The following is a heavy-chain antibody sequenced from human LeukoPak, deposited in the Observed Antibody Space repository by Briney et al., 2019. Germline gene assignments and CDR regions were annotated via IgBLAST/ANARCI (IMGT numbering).Heavy chain of an antibody. CDR3: AKDFGRNLGGPGY. J-gene: IGHJ4*02. CDR1: GSTFSTYT. V-gene: IGHV3-23*01. Sequence: PGGSLRLSCAASGSTFSTYTMAWVRQAPGGGLEWVSGISGDGYSTYYADSVKGRFAISRDNSKSTLYLQMNSLRAEDTAVYYCAKDFGRNLGGPGYWGRGTRVTVSS. D-gene: IGHD3-10*01. CDR2: ISGDGYST.